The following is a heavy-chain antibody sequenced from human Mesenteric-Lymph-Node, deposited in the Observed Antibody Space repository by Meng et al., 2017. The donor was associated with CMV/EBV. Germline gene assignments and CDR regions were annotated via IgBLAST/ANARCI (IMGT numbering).Heavy chain of an antibody. V-gene: IGHV3-30*18. D-gene: IGHD5-18*01. Sequence: AASGFNFSSYGMHWVRQAPGKGLEWVAVISYDGSNKYYADSVKGRFTISRDNSKNTLYLQMNSLRAEDTAVYYCAKDFGDSYGVDYWGQGTLVTVSS. CDR3: AKDFGDSYGVDY. CDR1: GFNFSSYG. CDR2: ISYDGSNK. J-gene: IGHJ4*02.